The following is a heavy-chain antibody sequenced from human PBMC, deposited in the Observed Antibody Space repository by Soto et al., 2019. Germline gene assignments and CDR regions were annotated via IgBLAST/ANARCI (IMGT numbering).Heavy chain of an antibody. D-gene: IGHD6-13*01. V-gene: IGHV4-31*03. Sequence: KPSETLSLTCTVSGGSISSGGYYWSWIRQHPGKGLEWIGYIYYSGSTYYNPSLKSRVTISVDTSKNQFSLKLSSVTAADTAVYYCARDDQQLDAFDIWGQGTMVTVSS. J-gene: IGHJ3*02. CDR1: GGSISSGGYY. CDR2: IYYSGST. CDR3: ARDDQQLDAFDI.